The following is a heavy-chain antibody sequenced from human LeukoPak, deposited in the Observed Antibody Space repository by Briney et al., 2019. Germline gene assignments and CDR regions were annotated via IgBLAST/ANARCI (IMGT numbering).Heavy chain of an antibody. J-gene: IGHJ4*02. Sequence: SETLSLTCTVSGGSISRSSYYWGWIRQPPGKGLEWIGNIFYSGSPYYNPSLKSRVTISVDTSKNQFSLKVTSVTAADTAVYYCARHPYSSGWEVDYWGQGTLVTVSS. CDR2: IFYSGSP. V-gene: IGHV4-39*07. D-gene: IGHD6-19*01. CDR1: GGSISRSSYY. CDR3: ARHPYSSGWEVDY.